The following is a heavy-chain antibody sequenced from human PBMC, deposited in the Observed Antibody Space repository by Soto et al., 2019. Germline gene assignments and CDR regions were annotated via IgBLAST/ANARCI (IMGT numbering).Heavy chain of an antibody. CDR2: IWYDGSNK. D-gene: IGHD2-2*01. Sequence: GGSLRLSCAASGFTFSSYGMHWVRQAPGKGLEWVAVIWYDGSNKYYADSVKGRFTISRDNAKNSLYLQMNSLRAEDTAVYYCARVEDIVVVPAAFDIWGQGTMVTVSS. CDR3: ARVEDIVVVPAAFDI. V-gene: IGHV3-33*01. CDR1: GFTFSSYG. J-gene: IGHJ3*02.